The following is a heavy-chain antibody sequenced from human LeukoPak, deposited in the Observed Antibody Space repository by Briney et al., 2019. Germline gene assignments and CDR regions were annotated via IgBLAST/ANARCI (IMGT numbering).Heavy chain of an antibody. D-gene: IGHD2/OR15-2a*01. CDR1: GYTFTSYG. J-gene: IGHJ4*02. CDR3: ARDVRYLPDY. V-gene: IGHV1-18*01. Sequence: ASVKVSCKASGYTFTSYGISWVRQAPGQGLEWMGWIGTHDGHTNYAQKFQGRVTMTADTSTSTVYMELRSLRSDDTAVYYCARDVRYLPDYWGQGTLVTVSS. CDR2: IGTHDGHT.